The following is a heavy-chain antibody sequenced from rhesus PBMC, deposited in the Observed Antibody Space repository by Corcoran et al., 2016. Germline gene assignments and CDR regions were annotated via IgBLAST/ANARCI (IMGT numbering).Heavy chain of an antibody. D-gene: IGHD1-26*01. CDR1: GYSISSGDG. Sequence: QVQLQESGPGLVKPSEPLSLTRAVSGYSISSGDGWSRNRQPPGTGLEGIGYIGGSSGSTNYNPSLKSRVTISKDTSKNQFSLKLSSVTAADTAVYYCATHNWNYGSHDYWGQGVLVTVSS. CDR3: ATHNWNYGSHDY. CDR2: IGGSSGST. V-gene: IGHV4-127*01. J-gene: IGHJ4*01.